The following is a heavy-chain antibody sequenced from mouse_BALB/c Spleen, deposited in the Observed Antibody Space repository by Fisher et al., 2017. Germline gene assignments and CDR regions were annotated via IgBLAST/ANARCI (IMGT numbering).Heavy chain of an antibody. CDR3: AYGHGDYYAMDY. D-gene: IGHD2-2*01. J-gene: IGHJ4*01. Sequence: KFKGKATLTVDNSSSTAYMELRSLTSEDSAVYYCAYGHGDYYAMDYWGQGTSVTVSS. V-gene: IGHV1-26*01.